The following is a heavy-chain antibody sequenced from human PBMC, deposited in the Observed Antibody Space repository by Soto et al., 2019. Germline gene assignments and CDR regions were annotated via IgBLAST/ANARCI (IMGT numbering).Heavy chain of an antibody. V-gene: IGHV3-33*01. J-gene: IGHJ4*02. D-gene: IGHD4-17*01. CDR2: IWYDGSNK. CDR3: ARGNGDYGLDY. CDR1: GFTFSSYG. Sequence: ESGGGVVQPGRSLRLSCAASGFTFSSYGMHWVRQAPGKGLEWVAVIWYDGSNKYYADSVKGRFTISRDNSKNTLYLQMNSLRAEDTAVYYCARGNGDYGLDYWGQGTLVTVSS.